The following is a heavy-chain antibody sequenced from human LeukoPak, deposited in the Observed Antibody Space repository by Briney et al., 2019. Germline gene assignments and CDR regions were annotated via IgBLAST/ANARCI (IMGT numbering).Heavy chain of an antibody. CDR3: ARGGFYYLDY. V-gene: IGHV3-74*01. Sequence: GGSLRLSCAASGFTFSNSWMHWVRQAPGKGLAWVSRINADGRSTSYADSVKGRFTISRDNAKNTLYLQMNSLRDDDTAVYYCARGGFYYLDYWGQGSLVTVSS. CDR1: GFTFSNSW. D-gene: IGHD3-22*01. J-gene: IGHJ4*02. CDR2: INADGRST.